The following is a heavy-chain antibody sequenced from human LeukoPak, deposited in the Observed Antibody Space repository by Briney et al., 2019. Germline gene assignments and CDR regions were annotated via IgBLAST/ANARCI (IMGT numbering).Heavy chain of an antibody. CDR1: GGSISSYY. CDR2: IYYSGST. D-gene: IGHD6-19*01. Sequence: SETLSLTCTVSGGSISSYYWSWIRQPPGKGLEWIGYIYYSGSTNYNPSLKSRVTTSVDTSKNQFSLKLSSVTAADTAVYYCARDPIAVAGRGIDYWGQGTLVTVSS. CDR3: ARDPIAVAGRGIDY. V-gene: IGHV4-59*01. J-gene: IGHJ4*02.